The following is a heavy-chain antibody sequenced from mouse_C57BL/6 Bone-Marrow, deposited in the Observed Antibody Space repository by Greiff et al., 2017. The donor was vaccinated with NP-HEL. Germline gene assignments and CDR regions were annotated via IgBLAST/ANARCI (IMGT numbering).Heavy chain of an antibody. CDR3: ARRSSYYYGSSYAMDY. CDR2: IYWDDDK. J-gene: IGHJ4*01. Sequence: QVTLKVSGPGILQSSQTLSLTCSFSGFSLSTSGMGVSWIRQPSGKGLEWLAHIYWDDDKRSNPSLKSRLTISKDTSRNQVFLKITSVDTADTATYYCARRSSYYYGSSYAMDYWGQGTSVTVSS. V-gene: IGHV8-12*01. D-gene: IGHD1-1*01. CDR1: GFSLSTSGMG.